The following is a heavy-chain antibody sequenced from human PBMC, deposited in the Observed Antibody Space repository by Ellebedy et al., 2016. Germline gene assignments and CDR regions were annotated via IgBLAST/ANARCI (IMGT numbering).Heavy chain of an antibody. J-gene: IGHJ6*03. CDR2: ISYDGYLK. Sequence: GESLKISXAASGFTFSGYGMHWVRQAPGKGLEWVAVISYDGYLKHYTDSVKGRFSISRDNSKNTLYLQMASLRTEDTAVYYCAKPIAARRGLVFYYYYTDVWGKGTSVTVSS. D-gene: IGHD6-6*01. CDR3: AKPIAARRGLVFYYYYTDV. V-gene: IGHV3-30*18. CDR1: GFTFSGYG.